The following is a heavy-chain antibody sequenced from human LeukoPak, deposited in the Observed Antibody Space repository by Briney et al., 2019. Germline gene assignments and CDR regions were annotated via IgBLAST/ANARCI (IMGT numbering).Heavy chain of an antibody. CDR1: GFTFSSYA. J-gene: IGHJ5*02. D-gene: IGHD2-15*01. CDR2: ISYDGSNE. CDR3: ERGIVVVVDDTYNWFDP. V-gene: IGHV3-30*04. Sequence: GGSLRLSCAASGFTFSSYAIHWVRQAPGKGLEWVAVISYDGSNEYYADSVKGRFTISRDTSKNTLYMQMNSLRAEDTAVYYCERGIVVVVDDTYNWFDPWGQGTLVTVSS.